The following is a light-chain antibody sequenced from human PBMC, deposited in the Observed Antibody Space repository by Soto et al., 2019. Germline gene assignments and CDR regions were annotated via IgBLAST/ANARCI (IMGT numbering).Light chain of an antibody. J-gene: IGKJ1*01. V-gene: IGKV3-20*01. CDR3: QQLGT. Sequence: EIVMTQSPATLSVSPGERATLSCRASQSISNNYLAWYQQKPGQTPRLLIYGASSRATGIPDRFSGSGSGTDFTLTISRLEPEDFAVYYCQQLGTFGQGTKVEIK. CDR2: GAS. CDR1: QSISNNY.